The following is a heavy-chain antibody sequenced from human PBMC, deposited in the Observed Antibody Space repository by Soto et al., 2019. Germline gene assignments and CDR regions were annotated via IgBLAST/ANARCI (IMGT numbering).Heavy chain of an antibody. CDR3: ATQDFRGATGTT. J-gene: IGHJ4*02. V-gene: IGHV3-23*04. CDR1: GFTFTTYA. Sequence: VQLVESGGGLVKPGGSLRLSCAASGFTFTTYAMGWVRQAPGKGLEWVSLISADTTRTYYADSVKGRFTISRDNSKRTLSLQVSSLRAEDSAIYYCATQDFRGATGTTWGQGTLVTVSS. D-gene: IGHD1-1*01. CDR2: ISADTTRT.